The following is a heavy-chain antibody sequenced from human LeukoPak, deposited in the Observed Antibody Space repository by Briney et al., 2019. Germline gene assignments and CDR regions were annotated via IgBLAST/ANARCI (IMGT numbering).Heavy chain of an antibody. J-gene: IGHJ4*02. CDR2: IYTGGST. CDR1: GFTVSSNS. D-gene: IGHD4-17*01. V-gene: IGHV3-53*01. CDR3: ARGTVTAPDY. Sequence: GGSLRLSCAASGFTVSSNSMSWVRQAPGKGLEWVSIIYTGGSTYYADSVKGRFTISRDISKNTLYLQMNSLRAEDTAVYYCARGTVTAPDYWGQGTPVTVSS.